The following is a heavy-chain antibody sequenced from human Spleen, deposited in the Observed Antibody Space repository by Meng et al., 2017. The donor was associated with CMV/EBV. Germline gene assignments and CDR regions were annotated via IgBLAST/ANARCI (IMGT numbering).Heavy chain of an antibody. V-gene: IGHV4-34*01. CDR1: GGAFSGFF. CDR3: SRASPPHWYFDL. Sequence: FAFFGGAFSGFFCAWFRQPPGKALEWIGEINHSGGTNCSPSLKSRVTISVDTSKNQFSLKLSSVTAADTAVYYCSRASPPHWYFDLWGRGTLVTVSS. CDR2: INHSGGT. J-gene: IGHJ2*01.